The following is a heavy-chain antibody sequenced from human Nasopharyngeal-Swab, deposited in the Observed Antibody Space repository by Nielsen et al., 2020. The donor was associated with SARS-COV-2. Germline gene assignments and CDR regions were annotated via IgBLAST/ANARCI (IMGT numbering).Heavy chain of an antibody. Sequence: SVKVSCKASGYTFTTYNVHWVRQAPGQGLEWMGGIIPIFGTANYAQKFQGRVTITADKSTSTAYMELSSLRSEDTAVYYCARDRIEITIFGVVYYGMDVWGQGTTVTVSS. V-gene: IGHV1-69*06. CDR2: IIPIFGTA. CDR1: GYTFTTYN. D-gene: IGHD3-3*01. CDR3: ARDRIEITIFGVVYYGMDV. J-gene: IGHJ6*02.